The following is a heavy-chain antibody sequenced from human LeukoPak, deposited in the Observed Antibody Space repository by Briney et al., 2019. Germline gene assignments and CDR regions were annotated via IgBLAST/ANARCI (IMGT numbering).Heavy chain of an antibody. CDR3: ARELRPPPYYYYYGMDV. D-gene: IGHD4-17*01. CDR1: GFTFSTYA. Sequence: GVSLRLSCAASGFTFSTYAMSRVRQAPGKGLEWVSTISGSAGGTYYAASAKGRFTISRDNSKNTLYLQMNSLRAEDTAVYYCARELRPPPYYYYYGMDVWGQGTTVTVSS. J-gene: IGHJ6*02. V-gene: IGHV3-23*01. CDR2: ISGSAGGT.